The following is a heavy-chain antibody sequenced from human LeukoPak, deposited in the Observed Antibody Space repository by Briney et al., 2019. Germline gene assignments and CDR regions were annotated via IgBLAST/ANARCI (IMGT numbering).Heavy chain of an antibody. Sequence: SETLSLTCTVSGGSISSSSYYWGWIRQPPGKGLEWIGSIYYSGSTYYNPSLKSRVTISVDTSKNQFSLKLSSVTAADTAVYYCARDSKAPPGYYYYHYYMDVWGKGTTVTVSS. CDR3: ARDSKAPPGYYYYHYYMDV. J-gene: IGHJ6*03. CDR1: GGSISSSSYY. V-gene: IGHV4-39*02. CDR2: IYYSGST. D-gene: IGHD3-9*01.